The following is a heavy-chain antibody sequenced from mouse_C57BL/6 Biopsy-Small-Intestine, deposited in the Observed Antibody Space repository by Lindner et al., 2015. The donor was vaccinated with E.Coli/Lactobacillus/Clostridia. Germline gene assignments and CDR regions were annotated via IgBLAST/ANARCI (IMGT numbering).Heavy chain of an antibody. CDR3: TREDYYGNLDV. Sequence: VQLQESGAELVKPGASVKLSCTASGFNIKDYYMHWVKERTEQGLEWIGRIDPEDGETKYAPKFQGKATLTTDTSSNTAYLQLSSLTSEDTAVYYCTREDYYGNLDVWGSGTTVTVSS. CDR1: GFNIKDYY. D-gene: IGHD2-1*01. CDR2: IDPEDGET. J-gene: IGHJ1*01. V-gene: IGHV14-2*01.